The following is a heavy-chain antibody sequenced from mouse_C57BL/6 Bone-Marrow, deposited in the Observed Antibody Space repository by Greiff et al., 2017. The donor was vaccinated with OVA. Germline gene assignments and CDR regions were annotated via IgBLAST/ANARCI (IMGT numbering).Heavy chain of an antibody. CDR3: ARHTPYYGSSYDAMDY. J-gene: IGHJ4*01. Sequence: EVQLVESGGGLVQPGGSLKLSCAASGFTFSDYYMYWVRQTPETRLEWVAYISNGGGSTYYPDTVKGRFTISRDNAKNTLYLQMSRLKSEDTAMYYCARHTPYYGSSYDAMDYWGQGTSVTVSS. CDR2: ISNGGGST. CDR1: GFTFSDYY. V-gene: IGHV5-12*01. D-gene: IGHD1-1*01.